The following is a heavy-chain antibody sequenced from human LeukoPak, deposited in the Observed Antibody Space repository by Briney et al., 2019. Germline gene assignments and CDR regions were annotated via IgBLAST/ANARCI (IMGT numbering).Heavy chain of an antibody. CDR3: ARVRGYSGYDYDPHFDY. CDR2: ISGSGGST. D-gene: IGHD5-12*01. CDR1: GLTFSNSA. V-gene: IGHV3-23*01. J-gene: IGHJ4*02. Sequence: GGSLRLSCAVSGLTFSNSAMSWVRQAPGKGLEWVSAISGSGGSTYYADSVKGRFTISRDNSKNTLYLQMNSLRAEDTAVYYCARVRGYSGYDYDPHFDYWGQGTLVTVSS.